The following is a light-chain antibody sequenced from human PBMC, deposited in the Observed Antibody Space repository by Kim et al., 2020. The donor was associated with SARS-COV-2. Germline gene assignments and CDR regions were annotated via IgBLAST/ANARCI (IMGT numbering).Light chain of an antibody. CDR3: SSYTSSSHLYV. CDR2: DVS. CDR1: SSDVGGYNY. Sequence: SSLPPPSSFSVSPGQSITISCTGTSSDVGGYNYVSWYQQHPGKAPKLMIYDVSKRPSGVSNRFSGSKSGNTASLTISGLQAEDEADYYCSSYTSSSHLYVFGTGTKVTVL. J-gene: IGLJ1*01. V-gene: IGLV2-14*01.